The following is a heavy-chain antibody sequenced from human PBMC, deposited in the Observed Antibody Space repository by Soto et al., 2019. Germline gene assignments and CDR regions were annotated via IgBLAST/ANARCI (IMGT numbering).Heavy chain of an antibody. Sequence: SGPTLVNPTQTLTLTCTFSGFSLSTSGVCVSWIRQPPGKALEWLALIDWDDDKYYSTSLKTRLTISKDTSKNQVVLTMTNMDPVDTATYYCARTKTYYYDSSGYQYYYYYYGMDVWGQGTTVTVSS. V-gene: IGHV2-70*01. CDR2: IDWDDDK. D-gene: IGHD3-22*01. CDR3: ARTKTYYYDSSGYQYYYYYYGMDV. J-gene: IGHJ6*02. CDR1: GFSLSTSGVC.